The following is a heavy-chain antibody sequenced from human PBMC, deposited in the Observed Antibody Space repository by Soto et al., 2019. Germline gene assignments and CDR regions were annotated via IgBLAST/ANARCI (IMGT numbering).Heavy chain of an antibody. D-gene: IGHD2-21*01. Sequence: EVQLLESGGGLVQPGGSLRLSCAASGFTFSSYAMTWVRQAPGKGLEWVSAISGSGGSTYYADSVKGRFTMSRDNSKKTLYLQMNRLRAEDTAVYYCAKDVFCDYWGQGTLVTVSS. CDR1: GFTFSSYA. CDR2: ISGSGGST. V-gene: IGHV3-23*01. CDR3: AKDVFCDY. J-gene: IGHJ4*02.